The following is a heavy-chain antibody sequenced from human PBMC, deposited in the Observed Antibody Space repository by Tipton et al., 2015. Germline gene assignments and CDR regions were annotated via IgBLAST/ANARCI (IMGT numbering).Heavy chain of an antibody. D-gene: IGHD3-9*01. V-gene: IGHV4-59*04. J-gene: IGHJ4*02. CDR2: ISHSGNT. CDR3: ACQDYDSLTRDYQTVDY. Sequence: TLSLTCNVTGGSINRYYWGWIRQPPGKGLEWIGSISHSGNTYYNPSLKSRVTMSRDTSKNQFSLKPTSVTAADTAVYYCACQDYDSLTRDYQTVDYWGQGTLVTVSS. CDR1: GGSINRYY.